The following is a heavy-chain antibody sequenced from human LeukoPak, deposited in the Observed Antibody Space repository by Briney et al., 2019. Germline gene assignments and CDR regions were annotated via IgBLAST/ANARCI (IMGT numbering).Heavy chain of an antibody. CDR1: GYFISSGYY. Sequence: PSETLSLTCSVSGYFISSGYYWGWTRQPPGKGLEWIADIYHDGSTYYNPSLKSRVTISVDTSKNLFSLKLSSVTAADTAVYYCAGHNDYGVKFDYWGQGTLVTVSS. D-gene: IGHD4-17*01. V-gene: IGHV4-38-2*02. CDR3: AGHNDYGVKFDY. CDR2: IYHDGST. J-gene: IGHJ4*02.